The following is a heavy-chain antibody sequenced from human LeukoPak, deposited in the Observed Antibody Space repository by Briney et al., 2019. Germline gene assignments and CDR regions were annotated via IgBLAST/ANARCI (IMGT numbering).Heavy chain of an antibody. D-gene: IGHD1-14*01. CDR1: GGSISSGDYY. V-gene: IGHV4-30-4*01. Sequence: KPSETLSLTCTVSGGSISSGDYYWSWIRQPPGKGLEWIGYIYYSGSTYYNPPLKSRITISVDMSNNQFSLKLSSVTAADTAVYYCARAGDKLLNWFDPWGQGTLVTVSS. J-gene: IGHJ5*02. CDR2: IYYSGST. CDR3: ARAGDKLLNWFDP.